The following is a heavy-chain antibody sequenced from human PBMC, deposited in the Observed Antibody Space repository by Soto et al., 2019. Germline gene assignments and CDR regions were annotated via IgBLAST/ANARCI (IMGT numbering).Heavy chain of an antibody. CDR2: INHSGST. CDR1: GGSFSGYY. V-gene: IGHV4-34*01. Sequence: SETLFLTCAVYGGSFSGYYWSWIRQPPGKGLEWIGEINHSGSTNYNPSLKSRVTISVDTSKNQFSLKLSSVTAADTAVYYCSGSYYNGRFDPWGQGTLVTVSS. J-gene: IGHJ5*02. CDR3: SGSYYNGRFDP. D-gene: IGHD3-10*01.